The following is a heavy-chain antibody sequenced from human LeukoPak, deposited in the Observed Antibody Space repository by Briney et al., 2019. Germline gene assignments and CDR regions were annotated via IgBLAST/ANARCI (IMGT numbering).Heavy chain of an antibody. J-gene: IGHJ4*02. D-gene: IGHD6-19*01. CDR2: ISGSSSYI. Sequence: PGGSLRLSCAGSGFTFSGYSMSWVRQAPGKGLEWVSFISGSSSYINYADSVKGRITISRDNAKNSVYLQMNSLRAEDTAMYYCARLPVGAVPASNYFDYWGQGTLVTVSS. V-gene: IGHV3-21*01. CDR3: ARLPVGAVPASNYFDY. CDR1: GFTFSGYS.